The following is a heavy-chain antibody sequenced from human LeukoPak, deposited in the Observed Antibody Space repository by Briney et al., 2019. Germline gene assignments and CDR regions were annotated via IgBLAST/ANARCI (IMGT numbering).Heavy chain of an antibody. J-gene: IGHJ6*03. Sequence: GASVKVSCKASGYTFTSYGISWVRQAPGQGLEWMGWISAYNGNTNYAQKLQGRVTMTTDTSTSTAYMELRSLRSDDTAVYYCARDRLRDGYNPYYYYYYYMDVWGKGTTVTVSS. V-gene: IGHV1-18*01. CDR3: ARDRLRDGYNPYYYYYYYMDV. CDR2: ISAYNGNT. CDR1: GYTFTSYG. D-gene: IGHD5-24*01.